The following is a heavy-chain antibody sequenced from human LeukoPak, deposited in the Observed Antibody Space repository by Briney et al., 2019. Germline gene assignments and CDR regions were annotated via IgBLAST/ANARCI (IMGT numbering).Heavy chain of an antibody. J-gene: IGHJ4*02. V-gene: IGHV3-21*01. D-gene: IGHD5-24*01. CDR2: ISSSSSYI. CDR1: RFTFSSYS. CDR3: ARDRRDGYNLYYFDY. Sequence: GGSLRLSCAASRFTFSSYSMNWVRQAPGKGLEWVSSISSSSSYIYYADSVKGRFTISRDNAKNSLYLQMNSLRAEDTAVYYCARDRRDGYNLYYFDYWGQGTLVTVSS.